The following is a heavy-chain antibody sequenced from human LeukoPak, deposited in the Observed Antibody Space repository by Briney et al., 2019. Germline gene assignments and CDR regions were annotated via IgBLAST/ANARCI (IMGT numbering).Heavy chain of an antibody. Sequence: SETLSLTCTVSGGSISSSSYYWGWIRQPPGKGLEWIGSIYYSGSTYYNPSLKSRVTISVDTSKNQFSLKLSSVTAADTAVYYCARVRCSGGSCPYYYYYYYMDVWGQGTMLTVSS. V-gene: IGHV4-39*07. J-gene: IGHJ6*03. CDR2: IYYSGST. CDR1: GGSISSSSYY. D-gene: IGHD2-15*01. CDR3: ARVRCSGGSCPYYYYYYYMDV.